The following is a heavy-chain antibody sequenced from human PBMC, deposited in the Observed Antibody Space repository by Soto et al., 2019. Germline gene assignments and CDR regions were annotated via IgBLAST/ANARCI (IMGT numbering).Heavy chain of an antibody. CDR2: IKQDGSEK. Sequence: EVLLVESGGGLVQPGGSLRLSCAASGFTFSSYWMSWVRQAPGKGLEWVANIKQDGSEKYYVDSVKGRFTISRDNAKNSLYLQMNSLRAEDTAVYYCARDRLGYDSSGYPSFDYWGQGTLVTVSS. CDR1: GFTFSSYW. J-gene: IGHJ4*02. V-gene: IGHV3-7*03. CDR3: ARDRLGYDSSGYPSFDY. D-gene: IGHD3-22*01.